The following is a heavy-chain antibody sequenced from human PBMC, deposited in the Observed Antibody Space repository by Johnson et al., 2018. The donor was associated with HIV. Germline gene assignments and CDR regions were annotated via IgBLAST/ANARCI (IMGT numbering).Heavy chain of an antibody. CDR3: AKDPPGPVGSPDAFDI. J-gene: IGHJ3*02. CDR2: ISGSGGST. D-gene: IGHD1-26*01. Sequence: VQLVESGGGVVQPGRSLRLSCAASGFTFSSYAMSWVRQAPGKGLEWVSAISGSGGSTYYADSVKGRFTISSDNSKNTLYLQMTSLRAEETAVYYCAKDPPGPVGSPDAFDIWGQGTMVTVSS. V-gene: IGHV3-23*04. CDR1: GFTFSSYA.